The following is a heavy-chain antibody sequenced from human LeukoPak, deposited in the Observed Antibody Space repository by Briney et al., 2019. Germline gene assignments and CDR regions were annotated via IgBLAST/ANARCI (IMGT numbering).Heavy chain of an antibody. V-gene: IGHV4-34*01. CDR2: INHSGST. D-gene: IGHD3-22*01. CDR3: ARGPAYYYDSSGYKDI. CDR1: GGSFSGYY. Sequence: SETLSLTCAVYGGSFSGYYWSWIRQPPGKGLEWIGEINHSGSTNYNPSLKSRVTISVDTSKNQFSLKLSSVTAADAAVYYCARGPAYYYDSSGYKDIWGQGTMVTVSS. J-gene: IGHJ3*02.